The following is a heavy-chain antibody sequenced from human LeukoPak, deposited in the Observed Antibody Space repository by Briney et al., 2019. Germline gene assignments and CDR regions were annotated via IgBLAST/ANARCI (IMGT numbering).Heavy chain of an antibody. D-gene: IGHD2-2*01. CDR3: ARDLIAIVVVPAAMGYMDV. CDR1: GFTFRSYG. J-gene: IGHJ6*03. CDR2: ISFDGSKK. Sequence: GGSLRLSCEASGFTFRSYGMHWVRQAPGRGLEWVTFISFDGSKKDYADSVKGRFTVSRDNSKSTLYLQMNSLRAEDTAVYYCARDLIAIVVVPAAMGYMDVWGKGTTVTVSS. V-gene: IGHV3-30*19.